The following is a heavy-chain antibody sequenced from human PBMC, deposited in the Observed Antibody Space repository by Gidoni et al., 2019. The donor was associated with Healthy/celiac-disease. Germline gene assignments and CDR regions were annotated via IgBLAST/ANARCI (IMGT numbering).Heavy chain of an antibody. Sequence: QVQLQQSGPGLVKPSQTLSLTCAISGDSVSSNSAAWNLIRQSPSRGLEWLGRTYYRSKWYNDYAVSVKSRITINPYTSKNQFSLQLNSVTPEDTAVYYCARDPGIVGATLGAFDIWGQGTMVTVSS. V-gene: IGHV6-1*01. D-gene: IGHD1-26*01. J-gene: IGHJ3*02. CDR2: TYYRSKWYN. CDR1: GDSVSSNSAA. CDR3: ARDPGIVGATLGAFDI.